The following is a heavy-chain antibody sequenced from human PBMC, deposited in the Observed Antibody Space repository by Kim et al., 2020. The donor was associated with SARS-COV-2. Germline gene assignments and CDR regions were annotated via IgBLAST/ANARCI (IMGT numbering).Heavy chain of an antibody. CDR1: GFIFSDYY. V-gene: IGHV3-11*01. CDR2: ISSSTNTI. J-gene: IGHJ6*03. Sequence: GGSLRLSCAASGFIFSDYYMSWIRQAPGKGLEWISYISSSTNTIYYADSVKGRFTISRDNAKNSLYLEMNSLSAEDTAVYYCASLKLLHYYMDVWGKGTTVTVS. CDR3: ASLKLLHYYMDV.